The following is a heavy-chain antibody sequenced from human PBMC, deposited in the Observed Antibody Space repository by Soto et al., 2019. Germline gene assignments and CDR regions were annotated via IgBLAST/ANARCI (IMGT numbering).Heavy chain of an antibody. V-gene: IGHV3-9*01. D-gene: IGHD3-16*01. CDR2: ISWDSGKM. CDR3: VKDYGWGGYNWAGVHAMDV. J-gene: IGHJ6*02. CDR1: GFTFNDYG. Sequence: QLVESGGGLVQPGRTLRLSCSASGFTFNDYGMNWVRQAPGKGLEWVSGISWDSGKMDYADSVKGRFTISRDNAKNFLYLEMNSLSPEDTALYYCVKDYGWGGYNWAGVHAMDVWGQGTTVTVSS.